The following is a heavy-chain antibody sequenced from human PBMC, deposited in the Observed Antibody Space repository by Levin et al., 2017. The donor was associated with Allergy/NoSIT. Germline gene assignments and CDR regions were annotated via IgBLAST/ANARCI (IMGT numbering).Heavy chain of an antibody. J-gene: IGHJ4*02. V-gene: IGHV1-18*01. CDR2: ISAYNGNT. CDR3: ARPGGPYYYDSSGNYYFDY. Sequence: ASVKVSCKASGYTFTSYGISWVRQAPGQGLEWMGWISAYNGNTNYAQKLQGRVTMTTDTSTSTAYMELRSLRSDDTAVYYCARPGGPYYYDSSGNYYFDYWGQGTLVTVSS. CDR1: GYTFTSYG. D-gene: IGHD3-22*01.